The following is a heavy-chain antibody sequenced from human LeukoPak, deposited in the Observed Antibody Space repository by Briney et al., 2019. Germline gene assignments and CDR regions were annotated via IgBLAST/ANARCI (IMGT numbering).Heavy chain of an antibody. CDR3: ARSAHYSQFDY. CDR2: IEYSGST. J-gene: IGHJ4*02. V-gene: IGHV4-59*11. Sequence: SETLSLTCAVYGGSFSGHYWGSIRQPPGKGLELIGYIEYSGSTNYNPSLKSRVTISVDTSKNQFSLKLRSVTAADTAVYYCARSAHYSQFDYWGQGTLVTVSS. D-gene: IGHD3-22*01. CDR1: GGSFSGHY.